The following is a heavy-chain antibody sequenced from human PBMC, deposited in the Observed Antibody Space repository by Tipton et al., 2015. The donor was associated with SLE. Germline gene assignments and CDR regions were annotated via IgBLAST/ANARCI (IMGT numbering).Heavy chain of an antibody. J-gene: IGHJ4*02. D-gene: IGHD2-2*01. CDR3: ATSPLTL. CDR2: ISYTGST. CDR1: GGSISISYY. Sequence: TLSLTCTVSGGSISISYYWGWIRQSPGKGLEWIGSISYTGSTYYNPSLKSRVTISVDMSKNQFSLKLTSVTAADTAVYYRATSPLTLWGQGTLVTVSS. V-gene: IGHV4-39*07.